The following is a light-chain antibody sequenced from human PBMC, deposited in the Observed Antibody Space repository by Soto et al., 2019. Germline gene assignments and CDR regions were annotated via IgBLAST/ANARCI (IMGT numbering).Light chain of an antibody. CDR3: MQGTHWPYT. CDR2: RVS. V-gene: IGKV2-30*01. CDR1: KGLVDNDAYSY. J-gene: IGKJ2*01. Sequence: VVMTQSPLSLAVTLGEPASVSCRSSKGLVDNDAYSYLSWFHQRPGQSPRRLFYRVSNRDPGVPDRFSGSRSGTDFTLTLSRVEAEDVGVYYCMQGTHWPYTFGQGTRLEI.